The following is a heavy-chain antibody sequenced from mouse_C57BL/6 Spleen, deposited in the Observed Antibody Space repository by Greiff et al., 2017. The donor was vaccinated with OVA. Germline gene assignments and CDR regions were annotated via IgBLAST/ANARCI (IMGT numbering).Heavy chain of an antibody. D-gene: IGHD4-1*01. J-gene: IGHJ3*01. CDR2: ISSGGDYI. CDR1: GFTFSSYA. CDR3: TRETGTGFAY. Sequence: EVNLVESGEGLVKPGGSLKLSCAASGFTFSSYAMSWVRQTPEKRLEWVAYISSGGDYIYYADTVKGRFTISRDNARNTLYLQMSSLKSEDTAMYYCTRETGTGFAYWGQGTLVTVSA. V-gene: IGHV5-9-1*02.